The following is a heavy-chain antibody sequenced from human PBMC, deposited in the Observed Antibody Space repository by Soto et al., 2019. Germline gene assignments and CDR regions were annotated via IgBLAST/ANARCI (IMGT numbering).Heavy chain of an antibody. Sequence: PSETLSLTCAVYGGSFSGYYWSWIRQPPGKGLEWIGEINHSGSTNYNPSLKSRVTISVDTSKNQFSLKLSSVTAADTAVYYCARGAISPDYDFWSGNDYWGQGTLVTVSS. D-gene: IGHD3-3*01. CDR1: GGSFSGYY. CDR2: INHSGST. V-gene: IGHV4-34*01. CDR3: ARGAISPDYDFWSGNDY. J-gene: IGHJ4*02.